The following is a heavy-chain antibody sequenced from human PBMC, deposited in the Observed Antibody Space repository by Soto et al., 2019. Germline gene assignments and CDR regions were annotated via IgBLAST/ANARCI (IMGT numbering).Heavy chain of an antibody. CDR3: ARGPRKMATMSEYFDY. J-gene: IGHJ4*02. D-gene: IGHD5-12*01. V-gene: IGHV1-69*01. Sequence: QVQLVQSGAEVKKPGSSVKVSCKASGGTFSSYAISWVRQAPGQGLEWMGGIIPIFGPPNYAQKFQGRVTIIADESSTTAYMELRSLRSDDTAVYYCARGPRKMATMSEYFDYWGQGTLVTVSS. CDR1: GGTFSSYA. CDR2: IIPIFGPP.